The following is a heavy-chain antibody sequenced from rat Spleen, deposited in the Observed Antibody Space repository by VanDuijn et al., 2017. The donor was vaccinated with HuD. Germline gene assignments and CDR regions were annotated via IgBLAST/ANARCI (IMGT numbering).Heavy chain of an antibody. J-gene: IGHJ2*01. Sequence: QVQLKESGPGLVQPSQTLSLTCTVSGFSLTSHHVSWVRQPPGKNLEWMGVVWSVGSTAYNSALKSRLSISRDTSKSQLFLKMNSLQTEDTGTYYCARANFEYWGQGVMVTVSS. V-gene: IGHV2-43*01. CDR1: GFSLTSHH. CDR3: ARANFEY. CDR2: VWSVGST.